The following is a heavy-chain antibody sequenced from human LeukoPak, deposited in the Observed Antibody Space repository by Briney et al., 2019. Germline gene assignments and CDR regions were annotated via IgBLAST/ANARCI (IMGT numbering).Heavy chain of an antibody. CDR3: ASSGYSGYDYKALFDY. V-gene: IGHV4-34*01. Sequence: PSETLSLTCAVYGGSLSGYYWSWIRQPPGKGLEWIGEINHSGSTNYNPSLKSRVTISVDTSKNQFSLKLSSVTAADTAVYYCASSGYSGYDYKALFDYWGQGTLVTVSS. CDR2: INHSGST. D-gene: IGHD5-12*01. CDR1: GGSLSGYY. J-gene: IGHJ4*02.